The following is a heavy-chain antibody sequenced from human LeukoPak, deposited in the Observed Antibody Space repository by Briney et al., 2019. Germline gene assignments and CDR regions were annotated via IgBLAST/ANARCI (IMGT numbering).Heavy chain of an antibody. J-gene: IGHJ5*02. D-gene: IGHD3-3*01. CDR1: GYTFTGYY. CDR2: INPNSGGT. CDR3: ARDGTPLRFLEWLSFNWFDP. Sequence: ASVKVSCKASGYTFTGYYMHGVRQAPGQGLEWMGWINPNSGGTNYAQKFQGRVTMTRDTSISTAYMELSRLRSDDTAVYYCARDGTPLRFLEWLSFNWFDPWGQGSLVTVSS. V-gene: IGHV1-2*02.